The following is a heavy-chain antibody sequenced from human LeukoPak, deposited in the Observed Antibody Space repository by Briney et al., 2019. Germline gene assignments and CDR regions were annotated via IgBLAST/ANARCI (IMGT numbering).Heavy chain of an antibody. CDR2: ISHSGST. CDR3: AATYYDFWSGFHRATYYMDV. Sequence: SETLSLTCAVYGGSFSGYYWSWIRQPPGKGLEWIGEISHSGSTNYNPSLKSRVTISVGTSKNQFSLKLSSVTAADTAVYYCAATYYDFWSGFHRATYYMDVWGKGTTATVSS. D-gene: IGHD3-3*01. V-gene: IGHV4-34*01. CDR1: GGSFSGYY. J-gene: IGHJ6*03.